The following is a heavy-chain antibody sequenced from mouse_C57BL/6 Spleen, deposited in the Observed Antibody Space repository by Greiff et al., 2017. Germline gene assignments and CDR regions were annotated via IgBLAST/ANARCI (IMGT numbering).Heavy chain of an antibody. V-gene: IGHV5-9*01. CDR1: GFTFSSYT. CDR2: ISGGGGNN. J-gene: IGHJ2*01. Sequence: EVQLVESGGGLVKPGGSLKLSCAASGFTFSSYTMSWVRQTPEKRLEWVATISGGGGNNYYPDSVKGRVTISRDNAKNALYLQMSSLRSEDTALYYCARHDNSFVYFDYWGQGTTLTVSS. D-gene: IGHD1-1*01. CDR3: ARHDNSFVYFDY.